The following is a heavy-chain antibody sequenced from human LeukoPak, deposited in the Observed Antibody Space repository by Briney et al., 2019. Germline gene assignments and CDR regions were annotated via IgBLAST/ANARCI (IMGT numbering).Heavy chain of an antibody. D-gene: IGHD3-10*01. CDR2: IKRDGSDK. CDR1: GFTLSTYW. CDR3: VRDSNNYGSGSYRL. V-gene: IGHV3-7*05. J-gene: IGHJ4*02. Sequence: GGSLRLSCAASGFTLSTYWMTWVRQAPGKGLEWVANIKRDGSDKYYVDSVKGRFTISRDNAKNSLYLQMNSLKAEDTAVYYCVRDSNNYGSGSYRLWGQGTLVTVSS.